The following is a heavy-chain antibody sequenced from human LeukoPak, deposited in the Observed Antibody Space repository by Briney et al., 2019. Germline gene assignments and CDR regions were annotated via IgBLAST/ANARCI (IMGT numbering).Heavy chain of an antibody. Sequence: QTGGSLRLSCAASGFTFSSYAMGWVRQAPGKGLEWVSAISGSGGSTYYADSVKGRFTISRDNSKNTLYLQMNSLRAEDTAVYYCAKVVDYYDSLDYFDYWGQGTLVTVSS. V-gene: IGHV3-23*01. D-gene: IGHD3-22*01. CDR1: GFTFSSYA. J-gene: IGHJ4*02. CDR3: AKVVDYYDSLDYFDY. CDR2: ISGSGGST.